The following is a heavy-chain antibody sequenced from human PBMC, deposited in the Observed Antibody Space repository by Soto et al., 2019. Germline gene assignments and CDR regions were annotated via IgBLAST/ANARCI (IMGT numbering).Heavy chain of an antibody. D-gene: IGHD1-26*01. J-gene: IGHJ4*02. CDR3: ARGRYGDY. CDR2: ISAHNGNT. CDR1: GYTFTSYG. V-gene: IGHV1-18*01. Sequence: QVHLVQSGAEVKKPGASVKVSCKASGYTFTSYGITWVRQAPGQGLEWMGWISAHNGNTDYAQKLQGRVIVTRDTSTSTAYMXXXXXXXXXXXXXXXARGRYGDYWGQGALVTVSS.